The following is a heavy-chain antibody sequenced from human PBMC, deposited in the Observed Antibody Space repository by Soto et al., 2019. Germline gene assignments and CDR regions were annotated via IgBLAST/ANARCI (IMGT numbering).Heavy chain of an antibody. CDR2: ISYDGSNK. V-gene: IGHV3-30*18. CDR1: GFNFYSHG. J-gene: IGHJ4*02. CDR3: AKDLSGVTVIDATQGFDS. D-gene: IGHD2-15*01. Sequence: QVQLVESGGRVVQPGRSQRLSCATSGFNFYSHGMHWVRQSPGKGLEWVAVISYDGSNKYYMESVKGRFTISRDNSKNTLSLQMNSLRAEDTAVYYCAKDLSGVTVIDATQGFDSWGQGTLVTVSS.